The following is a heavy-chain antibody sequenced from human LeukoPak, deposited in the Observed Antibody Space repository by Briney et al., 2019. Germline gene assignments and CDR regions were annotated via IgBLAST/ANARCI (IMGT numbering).Heavy chain of an antibody. V-gene: IGHV1-58*02. CDR1: RFTFTSSA. D-gene: IGHD6-19*01. Sequence: ASVKVSCKASRFTFTSSAMQWVRQACGQRLEWIGWIVVGSGNTNYAQKFQERVTITRDMSTSTAYMELSSLRSEDTAVYYCAADGTYSSGQYRFDYWGQGTLVSVSS. J-gene: IGHJ4*02. CDR2: IVVGSGNT. CDR3: AADGTYSSGQYRFDY.